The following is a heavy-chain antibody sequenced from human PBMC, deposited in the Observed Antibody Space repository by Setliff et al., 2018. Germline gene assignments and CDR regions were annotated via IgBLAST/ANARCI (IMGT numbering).Heavy chain of an antibody. D-gene: IGHD3-22*01. CDR3: ARVVRGITMIVVVPIGWFDP. CDR1: GESFSGYY. Sequence: SETLSLTCAVYGESFSGYYWSWIRQPPGKGLEWIGEINHSGSTNYNPSLKSRVTISVDTSKNQFSLKLSSVTAADTAVYYCARVVRGITMIVVVPIGWFDPWGQGTLVTVSS. V-gene: IGHV4-34*01. CDR2: INHSGST. J-gene: IGHJ5*02.